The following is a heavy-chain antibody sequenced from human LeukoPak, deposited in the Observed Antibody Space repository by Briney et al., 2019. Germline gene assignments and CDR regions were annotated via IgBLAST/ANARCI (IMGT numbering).Heavy chain of an antibody. Sequence: SETLSLTCTVSGGSISSYYWSWIRRPPGKGLEWIGYIYYSGGTNYNPSLKSRVTISVDTSKNQFSLKLSSVTAADTAVYYCARGIYRGAFDIWGQGTMVTVSS. V-gene: IGHV4-59*01. CDR3: ARGIYRGAFDI. CDR2: IYYSGGT. CDR1: GGSISSYY. D-gene: IGHD3-10*01. J-gene: IGHJ3*02.